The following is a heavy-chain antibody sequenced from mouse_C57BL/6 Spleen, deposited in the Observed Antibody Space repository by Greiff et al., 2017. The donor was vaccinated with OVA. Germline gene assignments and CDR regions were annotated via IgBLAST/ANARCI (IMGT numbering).Heavy chain of an antibody. CDR2: IYPGDGDT. V-gene: IGHV1-80*01. Sequence: QVQLQQSGAELVKPGASVKISCKASGYAFSSYWMNWVKQRPGKGLEWIGQIYPGDGDTNYNGKFKGKATLTADKSSSTAYMQLSSLTSEDSAVYFSARGGDGSSSHWYFDVWGTETTVTVSS. CDR3: ARGGDGSSSHWYFDV. CDR1: GYAFSSYW. J-gene: IGHJ1*03. D-gene: IGHD1-1*01.